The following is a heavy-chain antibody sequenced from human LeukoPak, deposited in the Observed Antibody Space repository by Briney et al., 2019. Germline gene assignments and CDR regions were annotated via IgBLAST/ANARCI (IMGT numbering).Heavy chain of an antibody. CDR1: AATFSSYA. Sequence: SVKVSCKASAATFSSYAISWVRQAPGQGLEWMGRIIPIFGTANYAQKFQGRVTITTDESTSTAYMELSSLRSEDTAVYYCARDHCSSTSCYTYFDYWGQGTLVTVSS. CDR3: ARDHCSSTSCYTYFDY. CDR2: IIPIFGTA. J-gene: IGHJ4*02. V-gene: IGHV1-69*05. D-gene: IGHD2-2*01.